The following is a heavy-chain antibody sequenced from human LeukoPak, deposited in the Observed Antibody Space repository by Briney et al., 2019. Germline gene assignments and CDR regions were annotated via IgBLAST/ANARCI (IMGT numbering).Heavy chain of an antibody. Sequence: SGPTLVNHTQTLTLTCTFSGFSLSTSGVGVGWIRQPPGKALEWLALIYWDDDKRYSPSLKSRLTITKDTSKNQVVLTMTNVDPVDTATYYCAHSYYDFWSGYYDAFDIWGQGTMVTVSS. CDR3: AHSYYDFWSGYYDAFDI. V-gene: IGHV2-5*02. J-gene: IGHJ3*02. CDR1: GFSLSTSGVG. CDR2: IYWDDDK. D-gene: IGHD3-3*01.